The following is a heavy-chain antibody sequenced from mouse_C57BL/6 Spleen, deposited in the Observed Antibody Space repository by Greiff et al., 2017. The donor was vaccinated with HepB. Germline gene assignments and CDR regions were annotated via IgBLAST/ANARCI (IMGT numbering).Heavy chain of an antibody. D-gene: IGHD2-10*02. CDR2: IDPSDSYT. CDR1: GYTFTSYW. V-gene: IGHV1-69*01. Sequence: QVQLQQSGAELVMPGASVKLSCKASGYTFTSYWMHWVKQRPGQGLEWIGEIDPSDSYTNYNQKFKGKSTLTVDKSSSTAYMQRSSLTSEDSAVYYCARGGYGNVAWFAYWGQGTLVTVSA. J-gene: IGHJ3*01. CDR3: ARGGYGNVAWFAY.